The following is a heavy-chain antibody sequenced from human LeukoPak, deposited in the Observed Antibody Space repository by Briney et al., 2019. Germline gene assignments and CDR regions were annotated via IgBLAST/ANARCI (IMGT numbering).Heavy chain of an antibody. J-gene: IGHJ5*02. CDR1: GGSISSYY. Sequence: SETLSLTCTVSGGSISSYYWSWIRQPPGKGLEWIGYIYYSGSTNYNSSLKSRVTISVDTSKNQFSLKLSSVTAADTAVYYCARLGSSWYNWFDPWGQGTLVTVSS. CDR2: IYYSGST. D-gene: IGHD6-13*01. V-gene: IGHV4-59*01. CDR3: ARLGSSWYNWFDP.